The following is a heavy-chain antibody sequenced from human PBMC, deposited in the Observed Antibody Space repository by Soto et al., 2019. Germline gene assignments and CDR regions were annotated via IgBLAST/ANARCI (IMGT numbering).Heavy chain of an antibody. J-gene: IGHJ4*02. D-gene: IGHD6-19*01. Sequence: ASVKVSCKASGYTFTSYAMHWVRQAPGQRLEWMGWINAGNGNTKYSQKFQGRVTITRDTSASTAYMELSSLKSEDTAVYYCARTSPDWLAPFDYWGQGTLLTVSS. CDR1: GYTFTSYA. V-gene: IGHV1-3*01. CDR2: INAGNGNT. CDR3: ARTSPDWLAPFDY.